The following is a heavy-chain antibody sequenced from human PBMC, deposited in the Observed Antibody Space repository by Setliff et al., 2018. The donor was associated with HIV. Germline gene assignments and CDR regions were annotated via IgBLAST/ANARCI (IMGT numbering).Heavy chain of an antibody. V-gene: IGHV3-7*01. CDR1: GFTFSTYW. CDR3: ARDVSWRVRTYIDY. CDR2: IKQDGSEK. Sequence: GGSLRLSCAASGFTFSTYWMSWVRQAPGKGLEWVANIKQDGSEKNYMDSVKGRFTISRDNAKNSLYLQMNSLIAEDTAVYYCARDVSWRVRTYIDYWGQGALVTVSS. D-gene: IGHD3-3*01. J-gene: IGHJ4*02.